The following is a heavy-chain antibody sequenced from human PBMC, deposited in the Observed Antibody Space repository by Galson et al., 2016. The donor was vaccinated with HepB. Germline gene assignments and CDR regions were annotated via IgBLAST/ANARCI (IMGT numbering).Heavy chain of an antibody. J-gene: IGHJ4*02. V-gene: IGHV1-3*01. CDR1: GYSFITHG. D-gene: IGHD3-9*01. CDR2: INGGNGKT. Sequence: SVKVSCKASGYSFITHGLNWVRLAPGQRPEWMGWINGGNGKTQYAQKFQDRVTITRDTSASSAYLELTRLTSEDSAVYFCARDGRWGLTPKGGFDNWGQGTVVTVSS. CDR3: ARDGRWGLTPKGGFDN.